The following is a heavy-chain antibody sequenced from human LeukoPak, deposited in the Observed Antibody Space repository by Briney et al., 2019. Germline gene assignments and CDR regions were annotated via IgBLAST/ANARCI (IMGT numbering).Heavy chain of an antibody. V-gene: IGHV3-21*01. Sequence: GGSLRLSCAASGFAFSDYSMNWVRQAPGKGLELVSSISSSSSYIYYADSVKRRFTISRDNAKNSLYLQMNSLRAEETAVYYCARDTLAVGASDAFDIWGQGTMVTVSS. J-gene: IGHJ3*02. CDR2: ISSSSSYI. D-gene: IGHD1-26*01. CDR1: GFAFSDYS. CDR3: ARDTLAVGASDAFDI.